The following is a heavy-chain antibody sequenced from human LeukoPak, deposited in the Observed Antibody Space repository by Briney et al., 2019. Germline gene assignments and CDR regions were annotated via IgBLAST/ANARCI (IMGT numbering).Heavy chain of an antibody. CDR1: GYTFTGYY. V-gene: IGHV7-4-1*02. D-gene: IGHD3-22*01. Sequence: ASVKVSCTASGYTFTGYYMHWMRQAPGQGLEWMGWINTNTGNPTYAQGFTGRFVFSLDTSVSTAYLQISSLKAEDTAVYYCATNYDSSGYYPDYWGQGTLVTVSS. CDR2: INTNTGNP. CDR3: ATNYDSSGYYPDY. J-gene: IGHJ4*02.